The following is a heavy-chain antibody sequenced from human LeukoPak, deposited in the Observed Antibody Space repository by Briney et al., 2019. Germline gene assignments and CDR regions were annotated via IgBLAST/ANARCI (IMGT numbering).Heavy chain of an antibody. CDR3: ARAKDKRFNP. V-gene: IGHV3-7*01. CDR1: GFTFSSTW. J-gene: IGHJ5*02. CDR2: IKQDGSEK. Sequence: GGSLRLSCAASGFTFSSTWMSWVRQAPGKGPEWVAEIKQDGSEKYYVDSVKGRFTISRDNAKNSLYLQMNSLRDEDTAVYYCARAKDKRFNPWGQGTLVTVSS.